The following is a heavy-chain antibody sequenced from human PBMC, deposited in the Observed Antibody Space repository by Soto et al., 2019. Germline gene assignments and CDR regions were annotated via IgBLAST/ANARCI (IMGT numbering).Heavy chain of an antibody. CDR1: GYTFTSYY. V-gene: IGHV1-46*03. Sequence: QVQLVQSGAEVKKPGASVKVSCKASGYTFTSYYRHWVRQAAGQGLEWMGVINPFDDSTIYAQRVQGRVTMPSDTATSTVFIEVSRLRSEDTAVYHCAREDMTTVNNSYYHMDFWGKGTTVTVS. J-gene: IGHJ6*03. CDR2: INPFDDST. CDR3: AREDMTTVNNSYYHMDF. D-gene: IGHD4-4*01.